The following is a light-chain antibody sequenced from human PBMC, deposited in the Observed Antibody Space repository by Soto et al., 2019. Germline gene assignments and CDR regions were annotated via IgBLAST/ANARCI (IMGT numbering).Light chain of an antibody. Sequence: QSALTQPRSVSGSPGQSVTISCTGTSSDVGDYHYVSWYQQHPGKAPKLLIYAVNMRPSGVPDRFSGSKSGNTASLTISVLQAEDEADYSCCSYAGSYTGVFGGGTKVTVL. CDR2: AVN. J-gene: IGLJ3*02. CDR3: CSYAGSYTGV. V-gene: IGLV2-11*01. CDR1: SSDVGDYHY.